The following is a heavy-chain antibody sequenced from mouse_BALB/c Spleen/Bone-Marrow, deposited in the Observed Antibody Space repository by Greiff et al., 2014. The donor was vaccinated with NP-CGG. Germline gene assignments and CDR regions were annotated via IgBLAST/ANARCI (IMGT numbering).Heavy chain of an antibody. CDR2: INPYNGGT. CDR1: GYSFTGYT. D-gene: IGHD1-1*01. V-gene: IGHV1-18*01. CDR3: AKSHGSSYYYFDY. J-gene: IGHJ2*01. Sequence: DVKLQESGPELVKPGASMKISRKASGYSFTGYTMNWVKQSHGKNLEWIGLINPYNGGTSYNQKFKGKATLTVDKSSSTAYMELLSLTSEDSAVYYCAKSHGSSYYYFDYWGQGTTLTVSS.